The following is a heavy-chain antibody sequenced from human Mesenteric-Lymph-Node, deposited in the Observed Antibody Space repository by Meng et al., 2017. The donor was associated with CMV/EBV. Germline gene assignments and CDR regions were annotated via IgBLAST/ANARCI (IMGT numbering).Heavy chain of an antibody. Sequence: GGSLRLSCAASGFTFSSYSMNWVRQAPRKGLEWVSSISSSSSYIYYADSVKGRFTISRDNAKNSLYLQMNSLRAEDTAVYYCASGYCSSTSCYKDWYYYGMDVWGQGTTVTVSS. V-gene: IGHV3-21*01. CDR3: ASGYCSSTSCYKDWYYYGMDV. D-gene: IGHD2-2*02. CDR2: ISSSSSYI. CDR1: GFTFSSYS. J-gene: IGHJ6*02.